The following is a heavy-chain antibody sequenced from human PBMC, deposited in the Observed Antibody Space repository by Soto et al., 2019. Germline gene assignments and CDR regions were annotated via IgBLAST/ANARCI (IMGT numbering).Heavy chain of an antibody. V-gene: IGHV4-59*08. CDR2: IHYSGST. CDR1: GGSITGYY. D-gene: IGHD4-4*01. J-gene: IGHJ5*02. CDR3: ARHSYYSNPLRFDP. Sequence: QVQLQESGPGLVQPSETLSLTCTVSGGSITGYYWSWIRQPPGKGPEWIGNIHYSGSTNYNPSLKSRVTISVDTSKNQFSLRLSYVTAAATAVYYCARHSYYSNPLRFDPWGQGTLVTVSS.